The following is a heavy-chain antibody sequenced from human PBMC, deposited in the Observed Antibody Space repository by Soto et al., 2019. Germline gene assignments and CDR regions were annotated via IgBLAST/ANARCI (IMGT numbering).Heavy chain of an antibody. CDR1: GGTFSSYT. CDR2: IIPILGIA. CDR3: ARTYYYDSSGYFPRSDAFDI. D-gene: IGHD3-22*01. J-gene: IGHJ3*02. Sequence: QVQLVQSGAEVKKPGSSVTVSCKASGGTFSSYTISWVRQAPGQGLEWMGRIIPILGIANYAQKFQGGVTITEDKATSTAYMELSSLRSEDTAVYYCARTYYYDSSGYFPRSDAFDIWGQGTMVTVS. V-gene: IGHV1-69*02.